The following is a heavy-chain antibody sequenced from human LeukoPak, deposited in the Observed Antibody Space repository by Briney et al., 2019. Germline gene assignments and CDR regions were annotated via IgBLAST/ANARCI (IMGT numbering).Heavy chain of an antibody. Sequence: SETLSLTCSVSGGSISSYYWGWMRQPPGKGLEWIGYIFYSSGTTNYNPSLRSRVTISVDTSKNHLSLKLSSVTAADTAVYYCARHVRVTIFGVVTLNIDCWGQGTLVTVSS. D-gene: IGHD3-3*01. CDR1: GGSISSYY. V-gene: IGHV4-59*08. CDR3: ARHVRVTIFGVVTLNIDC. J-gene: IGHJ4*02. CDR2: IFYSSGTT.